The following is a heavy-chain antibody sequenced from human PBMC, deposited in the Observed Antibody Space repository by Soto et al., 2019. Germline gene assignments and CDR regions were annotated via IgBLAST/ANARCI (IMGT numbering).Heavy chain of an antibody. CDR1: GCTFTGYY. Sequence: GASVKVSCKASGCTFTGYYMHWVRQAPGQGLEWMGWINPNSGGTNYAQKFQGRVTMTRDTSISTAYMELSRLRSDDTAVYYCAREPPGHSSSWYRYYYYYGMDVWGQGTTVTVSS. CDR3: AREPPGHSSSWYRYYYYYGMDV. J-gene: IGHJ6*02. CDR2: INPNSGGT. D-gene: IGHD6-13*01. V-gene: IGHV1-2*02.